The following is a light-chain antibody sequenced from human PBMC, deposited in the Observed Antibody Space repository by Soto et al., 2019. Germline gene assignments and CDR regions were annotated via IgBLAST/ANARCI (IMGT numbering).Light chain of an antibody. Sequence: DIQITQSPSSLSAVVGDRITITCRASPSIGTGLNWFQHKPGRAPKLLIYATSNLENGDPSRYSCDGSGIDLTLTITSLQPDDFDTYYCLQSNRAPITFGQGKRLDMK. CDR2: ATS. J-gene: IGKJ5*01. CDR1: PSIGTG. CDR3: LQSNRAPIT. V-gene: IGKV1-39*01.